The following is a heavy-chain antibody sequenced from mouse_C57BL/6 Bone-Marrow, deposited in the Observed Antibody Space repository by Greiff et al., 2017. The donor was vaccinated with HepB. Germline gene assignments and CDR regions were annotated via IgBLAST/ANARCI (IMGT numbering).Heavy chain of an antibody. D-gene: IGHD3-2*02. J-gene: IGHJ2*01. CDR1: GYAFSSSW. Sequence: VQLQQSGPELVKPGASVKISCKASGYAFSSSWMNWVKQRPGKGLEWIGRIYPGDGDTNYNGKFKGKATLTADKSSSTAYMQLSSLTSEDSAVYFCARGEKKGAQALPLCYFDYWGQGTTLTVSS. V-gene: IGHV1-82*01. CDR2: IYPGDGDT. CDR3: ARGEKKGAQALPLCYFDY.